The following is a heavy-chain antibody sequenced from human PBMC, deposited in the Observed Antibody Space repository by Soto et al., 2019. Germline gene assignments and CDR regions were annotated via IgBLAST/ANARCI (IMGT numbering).Heavy chain of an antibody. V-gene: IGHV1-46*01. CDR3: ARAPGGNFGIIIEGTNWFDP. CDR1: RDTFTSYY. D-gene: IGHD1-26*01. Sequence: ASVKVSCKAPRDTFTSYYINWVRQAPGQGLEWMGVINPHGGSTAYAQKFKGRVTLTRDTSASTVYMEVSSLTSEDTAMYYCARAPGGNFGIIIEGTNWFDPWGQGTLVTVSS. CDR2: INPHGGST. J-gene: IGHJ5*02.